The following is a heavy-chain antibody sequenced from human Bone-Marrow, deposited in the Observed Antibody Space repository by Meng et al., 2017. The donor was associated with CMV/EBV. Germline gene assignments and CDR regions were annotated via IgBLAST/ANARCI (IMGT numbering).Heavy chain of an antibody. CDR3: ARVGGSGSYDY. Sequence: GGSLRLSCTASGFTFSLYAMSWVRQAPGKGLEWVSYISSSGSTIYYADSVKGRFTISRDNAKNSLYLQMNSLRAEDTAVYYCARVGGSGSYDYWGQGTLVTVSS. D-gene: IGHD3-10*01. CDR2: ISSSGSTI. J-gene: IGHJ4*02. CDR1: GFTFSLYA. V-gene: IGHV3-11*01.